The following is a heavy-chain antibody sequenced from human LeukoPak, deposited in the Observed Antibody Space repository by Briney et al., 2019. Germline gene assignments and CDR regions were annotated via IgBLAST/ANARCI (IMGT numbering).Heavy chain of an antibody. CDR3: ARILSLQAVIWFDP. D-gene: IGHD3-22*01. Sequence: SETLSLTCTVSGGSISSSSYYWGWIRQPPGKGLEWIGSIYYSGSTYYNPSLKSRVTISVDTSKNQFSLKLSSVTAADTAVYYCARILSLQAVIWFDPWGQGTLVTVSS. CDR2: IYYSGST. V-gene: IGHV4-39*07. J-gene: IGHJ5*02. CDR1: GGSISSSSYY.